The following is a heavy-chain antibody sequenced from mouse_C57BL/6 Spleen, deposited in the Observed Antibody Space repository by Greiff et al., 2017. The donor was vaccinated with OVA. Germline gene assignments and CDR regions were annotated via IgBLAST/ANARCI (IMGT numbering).Heavy chain of an antibody. CDR3: ARGVHYYGSSLDY. D-gene: IGHD1-1*01. CDR1: GYAFTNYL. V-gene: IGHV1-54*01. J-gene: IGHJ2*01. CDR2: INPGSGGT. Sequence: VQLQQSGAELVRPGTSVKVSCKASGYAFTNYLIEWVKQRPGQGLEWIGVINPGSGGTNYNEKFKGKATLTADKSSSTAYMQLSSLTSEDAAVYFCARGVHYYGSSLDYWGQGTTLTVSS.